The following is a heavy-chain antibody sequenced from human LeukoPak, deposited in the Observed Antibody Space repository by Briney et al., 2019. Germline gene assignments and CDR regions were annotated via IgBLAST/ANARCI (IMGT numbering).Heavy chain of an antibody. V-gene: IGHV1-69*13. CDR2: IIPIFGTA. D-gene: IGHD3-3*01. J-gene: IGHJ5*02. CDR3: AREGITIFGVGNNWFDP. Sequence: SVKVSCKASGGTFSSHAISWVRQAPGQGLEWMGGIIPIFGTANYAQKFQGRVTITADESTSTAYMELSSLRSEDTAVYYCAREGITIFGVGNNWFDPWGQGTLVTVSS. CDR1: GGTFSSHA.